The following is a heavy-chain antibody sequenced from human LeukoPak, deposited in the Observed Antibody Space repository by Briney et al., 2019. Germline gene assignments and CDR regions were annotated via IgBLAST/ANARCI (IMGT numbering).Heavy chain of an antibody. V-gene: IGHV3-7*03. D-gene: IGHD3-3*01. CDR2: IKQDGSEK. CDR3: AKDPGYDFWSGYYDGFGAFDI. CDR1: GFTFSSYW. Sequence: SGGSLRLSCAASGFTFSSYWMSWVRQAPGKGLEWVANIKQDGSEKYYVDSVKGRFTISRDNAKNSLYLQMNSLRAEDTAVYYCAKDPGYDFWSGYYDGFGAFDIWGQGTMVTVSS. J-gene: IGHJ3*02.